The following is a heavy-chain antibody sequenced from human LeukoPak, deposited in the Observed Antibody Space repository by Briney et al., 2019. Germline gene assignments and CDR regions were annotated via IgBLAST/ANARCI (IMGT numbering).Heavy chain of an antibody. D-gene: IGHD5-12*01. CDR1: GGSISSGSYY. V-gene: IGHV4-61*02. J-gene: IGHJ6*03. CDR3: ARATSSYFYYMDV. Sequence: SETLSLTCTVSGGSISSGSYYWSWFRQPAEKGLEWIGRIYTSGSTYYNPSLKSRVTISADTSKNQFSLNVSSVTAADTAAYYCARATSSYFYYMDVWGKGTTVTISS. CDR2: IYTSGST.